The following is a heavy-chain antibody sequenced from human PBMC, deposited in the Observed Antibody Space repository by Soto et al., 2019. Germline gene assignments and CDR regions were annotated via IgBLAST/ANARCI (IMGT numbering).Heavy chain of an antibody. CDR3: AALAGPAAYSFDY. CDR2: IRGSGGST. D-gene: IGHD2-2*01. V-gene: IGHV3-23*01. J-gene: IGHJ4*02. Sequence: GWSLRLSCAASGFTFSSYALSWVRQAPGKGLEWVSAIRGSGGSTYYADSVKGRFTISRDNSKNTLYLQMNSLRAEDPPVYYCAALAGPAAYSFDYWGQGILVTVSS. CDR1: GFTFSSYA.